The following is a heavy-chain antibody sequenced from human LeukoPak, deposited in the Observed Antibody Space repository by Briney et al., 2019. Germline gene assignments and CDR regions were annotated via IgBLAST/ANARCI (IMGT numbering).Heavy chain of an antibody. CDR3: ARDNQQWLVQGWWFDP. V-gene: IGHV4-4*07. J-gene: IGHJ5*02. Sequence: SETLSLTCTVSGGSISSYYWSWIRQPAGKGLEWIGRIYTSGSTNYNPSLKSRVTMSVDTSKNQFSLKLSSVTAADTAVYYCARDNQQWLVQGWWFDPWGQGILVTVSS. CDR2: IYTSGST. D-gene: IGHD6-19*01. CDR1: GGSISSYY.